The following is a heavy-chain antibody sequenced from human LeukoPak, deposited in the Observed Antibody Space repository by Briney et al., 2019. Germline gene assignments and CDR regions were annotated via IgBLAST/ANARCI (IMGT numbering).Heavy chain of an antibody. CDR2: IYYSGST. Sequence: PSETLSLTCTVSGGAVSSGSYYWSWIRQPPVKRLEWIGYIYYSGSTNYNPSLRSRVTISVDTSKNQFSLKLSSVTAADTAVYYCAREGRELDPWGQGTLVTVSS. V-gene: IGHV4-61*01. D-gene: IGHD1-1*01. CDR3: AREGRELDP. CDR1: GGAVSSGSYY. J-gene: IGHJ5*02.